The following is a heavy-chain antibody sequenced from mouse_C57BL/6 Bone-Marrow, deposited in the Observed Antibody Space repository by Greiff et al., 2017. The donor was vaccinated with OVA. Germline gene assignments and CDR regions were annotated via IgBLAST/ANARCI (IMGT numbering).Heavy chain of an antibody. D-gene: IGHD4-1*02. V-gene: IGHV1-54*01. Sequence: VQRVESGAELVRPGTSVKVSCKASGYAFTNYLIEWVKQRPGQGLEWIGVINPGSGGTNYNEKFKGKATLTADKSSSTAYMQLSSLTSEDSAVYFCARFSTGKTYYFDYWGQGTTLTVSS. CDR1: GYAFTNYL. J-gene: IGHJ2*01. CDR2: INPGSGGT. CDR3: ARFSTGKTYYFDY.